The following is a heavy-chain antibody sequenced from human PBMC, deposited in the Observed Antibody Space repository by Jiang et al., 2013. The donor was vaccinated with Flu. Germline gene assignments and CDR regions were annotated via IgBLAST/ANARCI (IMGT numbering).Heavy chain of an antibody. V-gene: IGHV3-7*01. Sequence: VQLLESGGGLVQPGGSLRLSCAASGFTFSSYWMSWVRQAPGKGLEWVANIKQDGSEKYYVDSVKGRFTISRDNAKNSLYLQMNSLRAEDTAVYYCARELGGYCSSTSCYFLGDYGMDVWGQGTTVTVSS. CDR2: IKQDGSEK. CDR3: ARELGGYCSSTSCYFLGDYGMDV. D-gene: IGHD2-2*01. J-gene: IGHJ6*02. CDR1: GFTFSSYW.